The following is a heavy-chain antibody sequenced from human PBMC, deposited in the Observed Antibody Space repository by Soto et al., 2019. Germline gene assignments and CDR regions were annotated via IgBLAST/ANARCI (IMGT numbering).Heavy chain of an antibody. CDR1: GGSISSGDYY. CDR2: IYYSGSN. J-gene: IGHJ5*02. D-gene: IGHD1-26*01. V-gene: IGHV4-30-4*01. Sequence: SETLSLTCTVSGGSISSGDYYWSWIRQPPGKGLEWIGYIYYSGSNYYNPSLKSRVTISVDTSKNQFSLKLSSVTAADTAVYYCARVVSGATTDNWFDPWGQGTLVTVSS. CDR3: ARVVSGATTDNWFDP.